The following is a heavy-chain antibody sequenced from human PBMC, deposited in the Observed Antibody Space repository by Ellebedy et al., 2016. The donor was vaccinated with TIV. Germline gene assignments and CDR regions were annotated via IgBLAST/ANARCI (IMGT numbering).Heavy chain of an antibody. D-gene: IGHD1-26*01. CDR1: GYSFTSYW. CDR2: IYPGDSDT. Sequence: GESLKISCKGSGYSFTSYWIGWVRQMPGKGLEWMGIIYPGDSDTRYSPSFQGQVTISADKSISTAYLQWSSLKASDTAMYYCARHSAESGSYFNDAFDIWGQGTMVTVSS. J-gene: IGHJ3*02. V-gene: IGHV5-51*01. CDR3: ARHSAESGSYFNDAFDI.